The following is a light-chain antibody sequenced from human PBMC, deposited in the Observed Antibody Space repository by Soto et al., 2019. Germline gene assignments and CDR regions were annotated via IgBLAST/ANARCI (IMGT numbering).Light chain of an antibody. CDR2: GAS. CDR1: QSVGSK. Sequence: ETVMTQSASTLSVSPGEGATLSCRASQSVGSKVAWYQQKPGQAPTLLIYGASTRASGIPLRFSGSGSGTEFTPTISSLQSEDFAVYYCQQYNNWPPVTFGGGTKVDIK. J-gene: IGKJ4*01. V-gene: IGKV3-15*01. CDR3: QQYNNWPPVT.